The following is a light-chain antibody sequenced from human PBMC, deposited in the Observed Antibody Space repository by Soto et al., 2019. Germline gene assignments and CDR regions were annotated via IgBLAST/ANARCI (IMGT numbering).Light chain of an antibody. CDR3: QQTYSTPLT. CDR2: AAS. CDR1: QSITY. Sequence: DIKMTQSPSSLAASVGDRVTITCRASQSITYLNWYQQKPGKAPKLLIYAASSLQSGVPSRFSGSGSGKHFTLTISSLQPEEFASYYCQQTYSTPLTCGGGTKVDIK. V-gene: IGKV1-39*01. J-gene: IGKJ4*01.